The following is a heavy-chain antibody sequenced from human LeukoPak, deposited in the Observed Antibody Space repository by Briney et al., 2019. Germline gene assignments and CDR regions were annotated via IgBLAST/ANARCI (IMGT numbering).Heavy chain of an antibody. V-gene: IGHV4-34*01. CDR3: ARGPLWFGNQYNWFDP. Sequence: SETLSLTCAVYGGSFSGYCWSWIRQPPGKGLEWIGEINHSGSTNYNPSLKSRVTISVDTSKNQFSLKLSSVTAADTAVYYCARGPLWFGNQYNWFDPWGQGTLVTVSS. CDR2: INHSGST. D-gene: IGHD3-10*01. CDR1: GGSFSGYC. J-gene: IGHJ5*02.